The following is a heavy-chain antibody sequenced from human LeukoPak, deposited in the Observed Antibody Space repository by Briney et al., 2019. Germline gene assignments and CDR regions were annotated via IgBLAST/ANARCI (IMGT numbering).Heavy chain of an antibody. CDR3: ARVPMYDSSGYYIDFDY. J-gene: IGHJ4*02. CDR2: INPSGGST. Sequence: ASVKVSCKASGYTFTSYYMHWVRQAPGQGREWMGIINPSGGSTSYAQKFQGRVTMTRDTSTSTVYMELSSLRSEDTAVYYCARVPMYDSSGYYIDFDYWGQGTLVTVSS. D-gene: IGHD3-22*01. CDR1: GYTFTSYY. V-gene: IGHV1-46*01.